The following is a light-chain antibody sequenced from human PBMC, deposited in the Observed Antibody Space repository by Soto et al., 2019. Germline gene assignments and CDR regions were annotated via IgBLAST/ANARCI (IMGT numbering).Light chain of an antibody. Sequence: DIQMTQSPSTLSASVGDRVTITCRASQSISSWLAWYQQKPGKAPKLLIYDASSLESGVPSRFSDSGSGTESTLTISSLQPEDFATYYCQQYNSYLYTFGQGTKLEIK. CDR3: QQYNSYLYT. V-gene: IGKV1-5*01. CDR1: QSISSW. CDR2: DAS. J-gene: IGKJ2*01.